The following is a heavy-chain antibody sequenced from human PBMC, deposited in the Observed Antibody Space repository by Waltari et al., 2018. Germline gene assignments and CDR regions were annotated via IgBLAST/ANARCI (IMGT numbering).Heavy chain of an antibody. CDR1: GYTFTDYH. D-gene: IGHD2-8*02. V-gene: IGHV1-2*04. CDR3: ARRSCTGECYAPYVY. CDR2: INPKRGGR. J-gene: IGHJ4*02. Sequence: QVQLVQSGAEVTKPGASVKVSCKPSGYTFTDYHIHWVRQAPGQGLEWMGWINPKRGGRYEGQTFQGWVTMSRDMSTSTFDMELSSLKSDDTAVYYCARRSCTGECYAPYVYWGQGSLGTVSS.